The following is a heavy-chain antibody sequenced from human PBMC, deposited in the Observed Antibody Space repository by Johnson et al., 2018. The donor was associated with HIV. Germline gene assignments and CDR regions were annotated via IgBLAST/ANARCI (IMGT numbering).Heavy chain of an antibody. J-gene: IGHJ3*02. V-gene: IGHV3-20*04. CDR3: ARDGGVAAAVGVVAFDI. Sequence: VQLVESGGGVVRPGRSLRLSCAASGFTFDDYGMTWVRQPPGKGLEWVSGIHSDGSSTSYADSGKGRLTISRDNAENSLYLQMNSLRAEDTAVYYCARDGGVAAAVGVVAFDIWGQGTLVTVSS. CDR2: IHSDGSST. D-gene: IGHD6-13*01. CDR1: GFTFDDYG.